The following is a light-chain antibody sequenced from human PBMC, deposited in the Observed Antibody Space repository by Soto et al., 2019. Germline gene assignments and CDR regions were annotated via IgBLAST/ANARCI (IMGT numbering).Light chain of an antibody. V-gene: IGLV2-14*01. CDR1: ISDVGGYNY. J-gene: IGLJ1*01. Sequence: QSSLTQPLSVSGSSGQSITIACTGTISDVGGYNYVSWYQQHPGKAPKLMIYEVSNRPSGVSNRFSGSKSGNTASLTISGLQAEDEADYYCRSYTSSSTRVFGTGTKVTVL. CDR3: RSYTSSSTRV. CDR2: EVS.